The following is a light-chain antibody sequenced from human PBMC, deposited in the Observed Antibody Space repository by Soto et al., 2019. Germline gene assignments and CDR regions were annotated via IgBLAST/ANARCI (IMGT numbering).Light chain of an antibody. Sequence: EVVLTQSPDTLSLSPGERATLSCRASETVFGSSLAWYRQRPGQSPRLLIYGVSSRATGIADRFGGSGSGTDFTLTISRLEPEDSAVYYCQQYGSSPWTFGQGTKVEIK. CDR3: QQYGSSPWT. V-gene: IGKV3-20*01. J-gene: IGKJ1*01. CDR2: GVS. CDR1: ETVFGSS.